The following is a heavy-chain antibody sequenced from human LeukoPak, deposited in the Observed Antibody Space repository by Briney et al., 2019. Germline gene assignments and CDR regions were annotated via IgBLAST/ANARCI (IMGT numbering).Heavy chain of an antibody. D-gene: IGHD4-23*01. CDR1: GDTFRNYA. CDR2: VIPILGKP. Sequence: ASVKVSCKASGDTFRNYAISWVRQAPGQGLEWMGRVIPILGKPTYAQRFQGRVTITADKPTTTVYMELSSLRSKDTAVYYCARDVTTVGPLDSWGQGTLVTVSS. V-gene: IGHV1-69*04. CDR3: ARDVTTVGPLDS. J-gene: IGHJ4*02.